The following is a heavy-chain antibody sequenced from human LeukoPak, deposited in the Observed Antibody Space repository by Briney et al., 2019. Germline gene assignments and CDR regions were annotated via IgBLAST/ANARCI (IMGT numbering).Heavy chain of an antibody. CDR3: ARSRGDSSPAILSG. J-gene: IGHJ4*02. Sequence: GESLKISCKGSGYSFSTYWIGWVRQAPGKGLEWVAVITYDGSNKYYADSVKGRFTISRDNSKNTLYLQMNSLRAEDTAVYYCARSRGDSSPAILSGWGQGTLVTVSS. CDR2: ITYDGSNK. V-gene: IGHV3-30*19. CDR1: GYSFSTYW. D-gene: IGHD6-13*01.